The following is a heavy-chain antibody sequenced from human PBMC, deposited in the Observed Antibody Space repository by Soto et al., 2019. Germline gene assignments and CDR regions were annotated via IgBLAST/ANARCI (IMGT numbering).Heavy chain of an antibody. CDR3: ATDRDYALNN. J-gene: IGHJ4*02. Sequence: EVQLVESGGGLIQPGGSLRLSCAASGFAFSTSSMNWVRQAPGKGLEWVSYMRPNSDPIYYAGSVQGRFTISRDNARNLLYLQMNTLRDEDTAVYYCATDRDYALNNWGQGVLVTGSS. V-gene: IGHV3-48*02. CDR1: GFAFSTSS. CDR2: MRPNSDPI. D-gene: IGHD4-17*01.